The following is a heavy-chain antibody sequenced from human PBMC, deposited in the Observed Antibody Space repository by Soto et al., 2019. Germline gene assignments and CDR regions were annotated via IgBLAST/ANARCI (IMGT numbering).Heavy chain of an antibody. J-gene: IGHJ5*02. D-gene: IGHD4-17*01. Sequence: GGSLSLSCTASGFTFGDYAISWFRQAPGKGLEWVGFIRSKAYGGTTEYAASVKGRFTISRDDSKSIAYLQMNSLKTEDTAVYYCTRARSSRLRYDWFDPWGQGTLVTVSS. CDR1: GFTFGDYA. CDR3: TRARSSRLRYDWFDP. V-gene: IGHV3-49*03. CDR2: IRSKAYGGTT.